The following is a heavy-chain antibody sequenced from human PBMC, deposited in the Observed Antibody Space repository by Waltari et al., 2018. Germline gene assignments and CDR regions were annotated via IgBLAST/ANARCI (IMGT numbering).Heavy chain of an antibody. CDR1: GYSLSSGYY. D-gene: IGHD5-12*01. CDR3: ARDPPGGGYADPGAFDI. CDR2: IYHSGST. Sequence: QVQLQESGPGLVKPSETLSLTCAVHGYSLSSGYYWGWIREPPGKGLEWIGSIYHSGSTYYNPSLKSRVTISVDTSKNQFSLKLSSVTAADTAVYYCARDPPGGGYADPGAFDIWGQGTMVTVSS. V-gene: IGHV4-38-2*02. J-gene: IGHJ3*02.